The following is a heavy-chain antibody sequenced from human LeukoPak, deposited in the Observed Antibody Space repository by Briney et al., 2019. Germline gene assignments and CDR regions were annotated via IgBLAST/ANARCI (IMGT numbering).Heavy chain of an antibody. CDR3: AKEWGVDYGLRY. CDR2: IKEDGSEK. V-gene: IGHV3-7*04. D-gene: IGHD4-17*01. J-gene: IGHJ4*02. Sequence: PGGSLRLSCAASRFTFSDYYMTWVRQAPGRGLEWVANIKEDGSEKNYVDSVKGRFTISRDNAKNSVYLLLNSLTPEDTAVYYCAKEWGVDYGLRYWGQGTLVTVSS. CDR1: RFTFSDYY.